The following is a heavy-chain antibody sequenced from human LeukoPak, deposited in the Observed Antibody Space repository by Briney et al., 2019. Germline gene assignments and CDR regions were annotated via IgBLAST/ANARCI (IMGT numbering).Heavy chain of an antibody. V-gene: IGHV3-23*01. D-gene: IGHD3-10*01. CDR2: ISGSGGST. Sequence: GGSLRLSCAASGFTFSSYAMSWVRQAPGKGLEWVSAISGSGGSTYYADSVKGRFTISRDNSKNTLYLQMNGLRAEDTAVYYCAKDQGLWFGELLPNWGQGTLVTVSS. CDR1: GFTFSSYA. J-gene: IGHJ4*02. CDR3: AKDQGLWFGELLPN.